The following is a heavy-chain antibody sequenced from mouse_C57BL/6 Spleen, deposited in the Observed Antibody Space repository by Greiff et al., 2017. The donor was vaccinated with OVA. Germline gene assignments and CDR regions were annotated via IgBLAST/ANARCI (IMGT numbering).Heavy chain of an antibody. Sequence: EVKLQESGPGLVKPSHTLSLTCSVTGYSITSDYWNWVRKFPGNNLEYMGYISYNGSAYYNPSLKNRISTTRDTSKNRYCLQLNSVTTEDTAAYYCARSDYDYGDIDDWGTGTTVTVSS. CDR2: ISYNGSA. CDR1: GYSITSDY. J-gene: IGHJ1*03. V-gene: IGHV3-8*01. D-gene: IGHD2-4*01. CDR3: ARSDYDYGDIDD.